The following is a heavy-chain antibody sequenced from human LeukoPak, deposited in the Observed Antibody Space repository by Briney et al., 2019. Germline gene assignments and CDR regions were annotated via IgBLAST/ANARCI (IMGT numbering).Heavy chain of an antibody. V-gene: IGHV1-69*04. CDR1: GGTFSSYA. CDR3: ARDRETYYYGSGSYRH. Sequence: ASVKVSCKASGGTFSSYAISWVRQAPGQGLGWMGRIIPILGIANYAQKFQGRVTITADKSTSTAYMELSSLRSEDTAVYYCARDRETYYYGSGSYRHWGQGTLVTVSS. CDR2: IIPILGIA. D-gene: IGHD3-10*01. J-gene: IGHJ4*02.